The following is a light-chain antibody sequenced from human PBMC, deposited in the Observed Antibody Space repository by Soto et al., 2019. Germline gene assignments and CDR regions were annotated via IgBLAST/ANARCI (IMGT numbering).Light chain of an antibody. J-gene: IGKJ1*01. Sequence: DIQMTQSPSSLSASIGDRVTITCRASQSISSYLNWYQQKPGKAPKLLIYAAPSLQSGVPSRFSGSGSGTDFTLTISSLQPEDFATYYCQKSYGTPWTFGQGTKVDIK. CDR2: AAP. CDR1: QSISSY. V-gene: IGKV1-39*01. CDR3: QKSYGTPWT.